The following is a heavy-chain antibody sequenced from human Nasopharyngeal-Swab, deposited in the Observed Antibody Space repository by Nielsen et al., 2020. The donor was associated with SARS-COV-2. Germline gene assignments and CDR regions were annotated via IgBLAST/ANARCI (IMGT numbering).Heavy chain of an antibody. CDR1: GASISSRNNY. CDR3: ARDESGDYLGLPFDH. V-gene: IGHV4-39*07. D-gene: IGHD4-17*01. J-gene: IGHJ4*02. CDR2: IFSRGST. Sequence: SETLSLTCVVSGASISSRNNYWGWIRQSPGKGLEWTGTIFSRGSTYNPSLKSRVTMSVDTSKNQFSLKLTSVTAADTAVYYCARDESGDYLGLPFDHWGRGTLVTVSS.